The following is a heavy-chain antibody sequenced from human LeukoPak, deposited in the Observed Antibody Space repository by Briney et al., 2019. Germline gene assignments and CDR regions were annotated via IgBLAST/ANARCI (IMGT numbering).Heavy chain of an antibody. CDR1: GYSFTSYW. CDR3: ARQDSQFCSGGSCYSSKPGNWFDP. D-gene: IGHD2-15*01. Sequence: GESLQISCQGSGYSFTSYWISWVRQMPGKGLEWMGRIDPSDSYTNYSPSFQGHVTISADKSISTAYLQWSSLKASDTAMYYCARQDSQFCSGGSCYSSKPGNWFDPWGQGTLVTVSS. J-gene: IGHJ5*02. CDR2: IDPSDSYT. V-gene: IGHV5-10-1*01.